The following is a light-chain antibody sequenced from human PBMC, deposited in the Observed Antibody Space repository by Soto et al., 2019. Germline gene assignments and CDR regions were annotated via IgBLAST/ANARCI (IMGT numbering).Light chain of an antibody. Sequence: DILMTQSPSSLSASVGDRVTITCRASQSIGSYLNWYQHKPGKAPNLLIYAANILQSGVPSRFSGSGGGTDFTLTISSVQPDDYATYYCQRTYNTPHTFGQGTKLEIK. V-gene: IGKV1-39*01. CDR2: AAN. CDR1: QSIGSY. CDR3: QRTYNTPHT. J-gene: IGKJ2*01.